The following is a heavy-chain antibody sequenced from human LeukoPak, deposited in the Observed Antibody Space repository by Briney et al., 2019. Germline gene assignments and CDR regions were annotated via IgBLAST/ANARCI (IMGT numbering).Heavy chain of an antibody. Sequence: SVKVSCKASGYTFTGYYMHWVRQAPGQRLEWMGWINAGNGNTKYSQKFQGRVTITRDTSASTAYMELSSLRSEDTAVYYCARDITMIVVAPLPDYWGQGTLVTVSS. CDR2: INAGNGNT. CDR3: ARDITMIVVAPLPDY. V-gene: IGHV1-3*01. CDR1: GYTFTGYY. D-gene: IGHD3-22*01. J-gene: IGHJ4*02.